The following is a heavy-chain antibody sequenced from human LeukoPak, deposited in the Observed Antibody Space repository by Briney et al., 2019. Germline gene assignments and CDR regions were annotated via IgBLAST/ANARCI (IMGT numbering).Heavy chain of an antibody. J-gene: IGHJ4*02. Sequence: ASVKVSCKASGYTFTGYYMHWVRQAPGQGLERMGWINPNSGGTNYAQKFQGRVTMTRDTSISTAYMELSRLRSDDTAVYYCARIGSYYTRMFDYWGQGTLVTVSS. CDR2: INPNSGGT. D-gene: IGHD3-10*01. CDR3: ARIGSYYTRMFDY. CDR1: GYTFTGYY. V-gene: IGHV1-2*02.